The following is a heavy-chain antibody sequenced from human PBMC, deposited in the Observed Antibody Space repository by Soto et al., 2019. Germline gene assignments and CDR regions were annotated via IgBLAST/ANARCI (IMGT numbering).Heavy chain of an antibody. CDR3: ARTQTEAGNYYYYGMDV. CDR2: ISSSSSTI. D-gene: IGHD6-13*01. Sequence: LRLSCAASGFTFSSYSMNWVRQAPGKGLEWVSYISSSSSTIYYADSVKGRFTISRDNAKNSLYLQMNSLRDEDTAVYYCARTQTEAGNYYYYGMDVWGQGTTVTVSS. CDR1: GFTFSSYS. V-gene: IGHV3-48*02. J-gene: IGHJ6*02.